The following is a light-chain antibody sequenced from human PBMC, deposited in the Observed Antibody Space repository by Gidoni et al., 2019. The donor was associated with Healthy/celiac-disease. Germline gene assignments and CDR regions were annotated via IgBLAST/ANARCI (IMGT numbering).Light chain of an antibody. V-gene: IGKV4-1*01. J-gene: IGKJ2*01. CDR3: QQYYSTPYT. CDR2: WAS. CDR1: QSVLYSSNNKNY. Sequence: DIVMTQSPDSLAVALGAKATINCKSSQSVLYSSNNKNYLAWYQQKPGQPPKLLIYWASTRASGVPDRFSGSGSGTDFTLTISSLHAEDVAVYYCQQYYSTPYTFGQGTKLEIK.